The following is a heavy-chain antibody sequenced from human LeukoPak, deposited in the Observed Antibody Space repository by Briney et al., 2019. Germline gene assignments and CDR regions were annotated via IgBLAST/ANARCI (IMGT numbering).Heavy chain of an antibody. V-gene: IGHV3-21*01. CDR2: ISSSSSYI. J-gene: IGHJ3*02. CDR3: ARDWRKHDFWSGGRCAFDI. D-gene: IGHD3-3*01. CDR1: GFTFSSYS. Sequence: PGGSLRLSCAASGFTFSSYSMNWVRQAPGEGLEWVSSISSSSSYIYYADSVEGRFTISRDNAKNSLYLQMNSLRAEDTAVYYCARDWRKHDFWSGGRCAFDIWGQGTMVTVSS.